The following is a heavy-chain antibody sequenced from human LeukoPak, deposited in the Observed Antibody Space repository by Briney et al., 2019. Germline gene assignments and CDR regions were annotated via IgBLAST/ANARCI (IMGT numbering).Heavy chain of an antibody. J-gene: IGHJ4*02. Sequence: GGSLRLSCAASGNTFSSYGMHWVRQAPGKGLEWVAFIRFDGGNKYYADSVKGRFSVSRDNSRNTLYLQMNSLRPEDTAVYYCAKDAPCTNGVCALSGWGQATLVTVPS. CDR1: GNTFSSYG. D-gene: IGHD2-8*01. CDR3: AKDAPCTNGVCALSG. V-gene: IGHV3-30*02. CDR2: IRFDGGNK.